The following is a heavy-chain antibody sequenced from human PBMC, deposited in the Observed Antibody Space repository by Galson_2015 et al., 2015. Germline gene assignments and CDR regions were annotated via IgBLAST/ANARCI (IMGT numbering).Heavy chain of an antibody. J-gene: IGHJ4*02. CDR2: ISSSSSYI. D-gene: IGHD3-9*01. Sequence: SLRLSCAASGFTFSSYSMNWVRQAPGKGLEWVSSISSSSSYIYYADSVKGRFTISRDNAKNSLYLQMNSLRAEDTALYYCARVNDILTGYYSAYLDYWGQGTLVTVSS. CDR1: GFTFSSYS. CDR3: ARVNDILTGYYSAYLDY. V-gene: IGHV3-21*01.